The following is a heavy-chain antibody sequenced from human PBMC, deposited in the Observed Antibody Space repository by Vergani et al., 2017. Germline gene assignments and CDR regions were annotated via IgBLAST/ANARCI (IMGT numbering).Heavy chain of an antibody. J-gene: IGHJ5*02. CDR1: GYIFTSYA. Sequence: QVQMVQSGSELKKPGASVKVSCKASGYIFTSYAMNWVRQAPGQGLEWMGWINTNTGNPTYAQGFTGRFVFSLDTSVSTAYLQISSLKAEDTAVYYCARGGRHCSSTSCYAGDWFDPWGQGTLVTVSS. D-gene: IGHD2-2*01. V-gene: IGHV7-4-1*02. CDR3: ARGGRHCSSTSCYAGDWFDP. CDR2: INTNTGNP.